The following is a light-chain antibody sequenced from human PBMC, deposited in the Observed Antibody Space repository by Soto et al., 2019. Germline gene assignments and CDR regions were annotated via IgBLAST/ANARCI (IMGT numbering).Light chain of an antibody. Sequence: IVMTQSPPTLSVSPGERATLSCRASRSISTNVAWYQHKSGQAPRLLIYSASTRATGIPTRFSGSGSGTEFTLTISSLQSEDFGIYYCHQYNNWPPITFGGGTKVEIK. V-gene: IGKV3-15*01. CDR1: RSISTN. CDR3: HQYNNWPPIT. CDR2: SAS. J-gene: IGKJ4*01.